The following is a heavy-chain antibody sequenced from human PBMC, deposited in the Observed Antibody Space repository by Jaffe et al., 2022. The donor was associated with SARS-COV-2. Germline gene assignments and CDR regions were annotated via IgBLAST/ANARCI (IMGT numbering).Heavy chain of an antibody. CDR3: ARVVSHYYYYYMDV. CDR2: IYYSGST. CDR1: GGSISSYY. D-gene: IGHD1-26*01. V-gene: IGHV4-59*01. J-gene: IGHJ6*03. Sequence: QVQLQESGPGLVKPSETLSLTCTVSGGSISSYYWSWIRQPPGKGLEWIGYIYYSGSTNYNPSLKSRVTISVDTSKNQFSLKLSSVTAADTAVYFCARVVSHYYYYYMDVWGKGTTVTVSS.